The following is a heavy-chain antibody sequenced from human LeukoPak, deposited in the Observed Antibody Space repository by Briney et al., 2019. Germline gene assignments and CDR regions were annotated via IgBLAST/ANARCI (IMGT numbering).Heavy chain of an antibody. Sequence: GGSLRLSCAASGFSVSSNYVSWVRQAPGKGLEWVSVIYSGGTTYYADSIKGRFTISRDKSKNTLYLQMNSLRAEDTAVYYCAGRYDSSGYPLHWGQGTLVTVSS. V-gene: IGHV3-53*01. CDR3: AGRYDSSGYPLH. CDR1: GFSVSSNY. J-gene: IGHJ4*02. CDR2: IYSGGTT. D-gene: IGHD3-22*01.